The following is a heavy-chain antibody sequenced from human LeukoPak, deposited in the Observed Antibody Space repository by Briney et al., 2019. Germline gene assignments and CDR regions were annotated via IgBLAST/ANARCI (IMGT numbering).Heavy chain of an antibody. CDR3: ARDRPTRDLALDYFDY. Sequence: GGSLRLSCAASGFTFSSYSMNWVRQAPGKGLEWVSSISSSSSYIYYADSVKGRFTISRDNAKNSLYLQMNSLRAEDTAVYYCARDRPTRDLALDYFDYWGQGTVVTVSS. J-gene: IGHJ4*02. D-gene: IGHD1-26*01. CDR1: GFTFSSYS. CDR2: ISSSSSYI. V-gene: IGHV3-21*01.